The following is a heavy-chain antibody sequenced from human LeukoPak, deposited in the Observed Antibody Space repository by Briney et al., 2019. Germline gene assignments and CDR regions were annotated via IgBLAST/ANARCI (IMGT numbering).Heavy chain of an antibody. CDR2: INHSGST. Sequence: SETLSLTCAVYGGSFSGYYWSWIRQPPGKGLEWIGEINHSGSTNYNPSLKSRVAISVDTSKNQFSLKLSSVTAADTAVYYCARDSSGYSRFDPWGQGTLVTVSS. CDR3: ARDSSGYSRFDP. D-gene: IGHD3-22*01. V-gene: IGHV4-34*09. CDR1: GGSFSGYY. J-gene: IGHJ5*02.